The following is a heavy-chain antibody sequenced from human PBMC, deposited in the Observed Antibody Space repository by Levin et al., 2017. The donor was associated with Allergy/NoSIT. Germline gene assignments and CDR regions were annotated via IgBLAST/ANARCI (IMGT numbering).Heavy chain of an antibody. J-gene: IGHJ4*02. CDR3: TTDVRCSGGSCYASGIDY. Sequence: TGGSLRLSCSASGFAFSNTWMAWVRQAPGKGLEWVGRIQSKAEDGATEYAAPVKGRFTISRDDSKNTLYLQLNSLNTEDTAVYYCTTDVRCSGGSCYASGIDYWGQGTLVTVSS. D-gene: IGHD2-15*01. CDR2: IQSKAEDGAT. V-gene: IGHV3-15*01. CDR1: GFAFSNTW.